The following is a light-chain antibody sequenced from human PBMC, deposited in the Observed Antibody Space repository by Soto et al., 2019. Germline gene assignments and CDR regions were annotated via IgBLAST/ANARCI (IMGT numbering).Light chain of an antibody. CDR1: QDISIY. CDR2: DVF. J-gene: IGKJ5*01. CDR3: QQYDHLPPST. Sequence: DIQMTQSPSSLSASVGDRVTITCQASQDISIYLNWYQQKSGKAPKLLIYDVFNLATGVPSRFSGGGSATDFNLTISSLQPEDIAIYYCQQYDHLPPSTLGQGTRLEIK. V-gene: IGKV1-33*01.